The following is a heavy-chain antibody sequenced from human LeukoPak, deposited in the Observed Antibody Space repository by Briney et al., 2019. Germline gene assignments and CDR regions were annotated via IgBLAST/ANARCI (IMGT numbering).Heavy chain of an antibody. J-gene: IGHJ4*02. D-gene: IGHD2-2*01. V-gene: IGHV1-2*02. CDR3: ARANFLYCSSTTCLFDY. CDR2: INPNDGDT. CDR1: GYTFTDYY. Sequence: ASVTVSCKASGYTFTDYYMHWVRQAPGQGGEGMGWINPNDGDTNYAQKFQGRVTMTRDTSISTAHMEVSRLRSDDTAVYYCARANFLYCSSTTCLFDYWGQGTRVTVSS.